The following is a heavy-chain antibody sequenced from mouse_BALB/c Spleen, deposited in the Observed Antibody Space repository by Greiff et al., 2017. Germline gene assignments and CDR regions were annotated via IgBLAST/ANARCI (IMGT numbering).Heavy chain of an antibody. Sequence: VHVKQSGPELVKPGASVKMSCKASGYTFTSYVMYWVKQKPGQGLEWIGYINPYNDGTKYNEKFKGKATLTSDKSSSTAYLELSSLTSEDSAVYYCARESMGDWFAYWGQGTLVTVSA. J-gene: IGHJ3*01. CDR1: GYTFTSYV. CDR2: INPYNDGT. CDR3: ARESMGDWFAY. D-gene: IGHD2-10*02. V-gene: IGHV1-14*01.